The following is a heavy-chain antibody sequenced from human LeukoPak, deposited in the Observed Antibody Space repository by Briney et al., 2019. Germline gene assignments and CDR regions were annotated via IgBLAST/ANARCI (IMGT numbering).Heavy chain of an antibody. CDR2: ISPYSDRT. Sequence: GASVKVSCKASGYTLTNYGVSWVRQAPGQGLEWMGWISPYSDRTNSIPKFQGRLTMTADTSTLTAYMELRSLRSDDTAVYYCAREGYDGDRTFDYWGQGTLVTVSS. J-gene: IGHJ4*02. CDR3: AREGYDGDRTFDY. CDR1: GYTLTNYG. V-gene: IGHV1-18*01. D-gene: IGHD3-10*01.